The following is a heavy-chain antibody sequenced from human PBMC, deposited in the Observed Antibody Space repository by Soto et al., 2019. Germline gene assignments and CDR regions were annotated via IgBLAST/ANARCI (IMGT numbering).Heavy chain of an antibody. Sequence: QVQLVESGGGVVQPGRSLRLSCVASGFPFNRYVMHWVRQAPGKGLEWVAVIWHDESNQNYADSVKGRFTISRDNSKNKLYLQMNSLRDEDTAMYYCARESVDYAHDYWGQGTLVTVSS. CDR1: GFPFNRYV. D-gene: IGHD4-17*01. CDR3: ARESVDYAHDY. J-gene: IGHJ4*02. V-gene: IGHV3-33*01. CDR2: IWHDESNQ.